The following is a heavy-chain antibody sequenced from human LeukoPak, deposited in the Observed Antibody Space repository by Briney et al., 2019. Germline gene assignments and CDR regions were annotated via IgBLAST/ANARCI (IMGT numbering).Heavy chain of an antibody. CDR2: ISSSSSYI. V-gene: IGHV3-21*01. J-gene: IGHJ4*02. D-gene: IGHD3-10*01. CDR3: AREFSRGFGKGFDY. CDR1: GFTFSSYS. Sequence: PGGSLRLSCAASGFTFSSYSMNWVRQAPGKGLKWVSSISSSSSYIYYADSVKGRFTISRDNAKNSLYLQMNSLRAEDTAVYYCAREFSRGFGKGFDYWGQGTLVTVSS.